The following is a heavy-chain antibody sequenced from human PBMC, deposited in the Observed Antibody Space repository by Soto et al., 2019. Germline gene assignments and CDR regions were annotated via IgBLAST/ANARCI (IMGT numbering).Heavy chain of an antibody. V-gene: IGHV1-18*04. CDR3: ARDRCTTAKCYTHHLDV. Sequence: QGQLVQSGGDVKKPGASVKVACNSSGYTFSSYGISWVRQAPGQVLEWMGWISPCSGHTKGAPKVQVRMTLTTETSTGTAYMELRSLASDDTAVYYCARDRCTTAKCYTHHLDVWGQGTTVIVSS. J-gene: IGHJ6*02. CDR2: ISPCSGHT. CDR1: GYTFSSYG. D-gene: IGHD2-8*01.